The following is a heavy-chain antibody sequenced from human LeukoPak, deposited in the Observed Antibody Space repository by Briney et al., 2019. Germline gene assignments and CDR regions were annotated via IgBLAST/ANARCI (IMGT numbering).Heavy chain of an antibody. CDR3: ASQWLRFNYYYGMDV. V-gene: IGHV3-23*01. Sequence: GGSLRLSCAASGFTFSSYAMSWVRQAPGKGLEWVSAISGSGGSTYYADSVKGRFTISRDNSKNTLYLQMNSLRAEDTAVYYCASQWLRFNYYYGMDVWGQGATVTVSS. J-gene: IGHJ6*02. CDR2: ISGSGGST. D-gene: IGHD5-12*01. CDR1: GFTFSSYA.